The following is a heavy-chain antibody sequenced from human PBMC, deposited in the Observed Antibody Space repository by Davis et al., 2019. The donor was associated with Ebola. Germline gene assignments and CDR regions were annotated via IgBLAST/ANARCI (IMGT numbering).Heavy chain of an antibody. CDR1: GGSFSGYY. V-gene: IGHV4-34*01. CDR2: IYYSGST. CDR3: ARVDERGDFDY. D-gene: IGHD1-1*01. J-gene: IGHJ4*02. Sequence: MPSETLSLTCAVYGGSFSGYYWSWIRQPPGKGLEWIGYIYYSGSTYYNPSLKSRVTISVDTSKNQFSLKLSSVTAADTAVYYCARVDERGDFDYWGQGTLVTVSS.